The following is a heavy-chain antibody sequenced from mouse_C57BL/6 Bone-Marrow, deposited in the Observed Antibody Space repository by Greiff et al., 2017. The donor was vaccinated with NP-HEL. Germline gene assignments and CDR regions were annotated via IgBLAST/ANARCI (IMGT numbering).Heavy chain of an antibody. V-gene: IGHV1-22*01. CDR1: GYTFTDYN. J-gene: IGHJ4*01. CDR3: ARRGRLDYPYYYAMDY. CDR2: INPNNGGT. D-gene: IGHD2-4*01. Sequence: EVQLQQSGPELVKPGASVKMSCKASGYTFTDYNMHWVKQSHGKSLEWIGYINPNNGGTSYNQKFKGKATLTVNKSSSTAYMELRSLTSEDSAVYYCARRGRLDYPYYYAMDYWGQGTSVTVSS.